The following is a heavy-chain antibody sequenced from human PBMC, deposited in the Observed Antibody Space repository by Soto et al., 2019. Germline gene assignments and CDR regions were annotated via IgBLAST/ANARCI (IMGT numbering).Heavy chain of an antibody. D-gene: IGHD6-13*01. CDR3: ARHLGLIAAAGTANGFDP. Sequence: PGESLKISCKGSGYSFTSYWISWVCQMPGKGLEWMGRIDPSDSYTNYSPSFQGHVTISADKSISTAYLQWSSLKASDTAMYYCARHLGLIAAAGTANGFDPWGQGTLVTVSS. CDR1: GYSFTSYW. V-gene: IGHV5-10-1*01. CDR2: IDPSDSYT. J-gene: IGHJ5*02.